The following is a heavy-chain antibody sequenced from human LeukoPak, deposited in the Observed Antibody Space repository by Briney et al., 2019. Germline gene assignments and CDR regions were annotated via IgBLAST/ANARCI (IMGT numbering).Heavy chain of an antibody. Sequence: PGGSLRLSCAASGFTFSSYGMNWVRQAPGKGLEWVSGITSGTRTYYADSVKGRFTISRDNAKNSLYLQMNSLRAEDTAVYYCARAMTTVTIYYYYYYMDVWGKGTTVTVSS. D-gene: IGHD4-17*01. J-gene: IGHJ6*03. CDR2: ITSGTRT. CDR3: ARAMTTVTIYYYYYYMDV. V-gene: IGHV3-48*01. CDR1: GFTFSSYG.